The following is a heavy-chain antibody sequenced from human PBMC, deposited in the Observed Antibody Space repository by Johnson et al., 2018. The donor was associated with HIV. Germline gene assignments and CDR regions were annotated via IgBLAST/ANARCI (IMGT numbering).Heavy chain of an antibody. D-gene: IGHD3-22*01. V-gene: IGHV3-30*03. J-gene: IGHJ3*02. Sequence: QVQLVESGGGLVQPGGSLRLSCAASGFTFSDYYMSWIRQAPGKGLEWVAVISYDGSNKYYADSVKGRFTISRDNSKNTLYLQMNSLRAEDTAVYYCARVAYYDSSGYHYAFDIWGQGTMVTVSS. CDR3: ARVAYYDSSGYHYAFDI. CDR2: ISYDGSNK. CDR1: GFTFSDYY.